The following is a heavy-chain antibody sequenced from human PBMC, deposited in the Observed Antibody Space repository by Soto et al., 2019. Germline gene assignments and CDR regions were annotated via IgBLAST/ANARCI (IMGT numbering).Heavy chain of an antibody. CDR2: MNPNSGNT. V-gene: IGHV1-8*01. Sequence: QVQLVQSGAEVKKPGASVKVSCKASGYTFTSYDINWVRQATGQGLEWMGWMNPNSGNTGYAQKFQGRITMTRNTSISTAYTELSSLRSEDTAVYYCARGHIQLWFQDFDYWGQGTMVTVSS. CDR1: GYTFTSYD. CDR3: ARGHIQLWFQDFDY. J-gene: IGHJ4*02. D-gene: IGHD5-18*01.